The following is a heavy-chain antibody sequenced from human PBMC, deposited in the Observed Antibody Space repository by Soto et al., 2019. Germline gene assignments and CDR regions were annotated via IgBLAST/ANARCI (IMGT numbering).Heavy chain of an antibody. CDR2: IRYDGSER. Sequence: EVQLVESGGGLVQPGGSLRLSCAASVFTFSNFWMTWVRQPPGKGLEWVANIRYDGSERYHVDSVKGRFTISRDNAKTSLYLQMNSLRVEDTAMYYCARGHYGDGLGWGQGTLVTVSS. D-gene: IGHD4-17*01. V-gene: IGHV3-7*04. CDR1: VFTFSNFW. J-gene: IGHJ4*02. CDR3: ARGHYGDGLG.